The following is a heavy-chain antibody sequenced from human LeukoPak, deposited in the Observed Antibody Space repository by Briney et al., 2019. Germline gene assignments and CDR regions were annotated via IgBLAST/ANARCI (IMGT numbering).Heavy chain of an antibody. CDR2: ISSSGSTI. CDR3: AREDIVVVPAAMWGDYYYYYMDV. CDR1: GFTFSDYY. Sequence: AGGSLRLSCAASGFTFSDYYMSWIRQAPGKGLEWVSYISSSGSTIYYADSVKGRFTISRDNAKNSLYLQMNSLRAEDTAVYYCAREDIVVVPAAMWGDYYYYYMDVWGKGTTVTVSS. V-gene: IGHV3-11*01. D-gene: IGHD2-2*01. J-gene: IGHJ6*03.